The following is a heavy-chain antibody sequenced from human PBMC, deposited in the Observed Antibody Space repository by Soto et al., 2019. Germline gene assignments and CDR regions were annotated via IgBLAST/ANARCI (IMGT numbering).Heavy chain of an antibody. CDR3: AKVAKSYGHYYYVIDV. J-gene: IGHJ6*02. CDR1: VFTFSNYA. CDR2: ISGSGAGT. D-gene: IGHD4-17*01. V-gene: IGHV3-23*01. Sequence: SLRLSCAASVFTFSNYAMSCVRHSPGKGLEWVSAISGSGAGTYYADSVKGRFTISRDNSKNTLYLQMNSLRAEDTAVYYCAKVAKSYGHYYYVIDVRGQGNTVSVS.